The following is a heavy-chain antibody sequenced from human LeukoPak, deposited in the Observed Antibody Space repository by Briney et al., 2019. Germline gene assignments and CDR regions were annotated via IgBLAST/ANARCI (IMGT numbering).Heavy chain of an antibody. CDR3: ARENWGPDY. CDR2: IKQDGSGK. D-gene: IGHD7-27*01. CDR1: GFTYNKYG. Sequence: GGPLRLSCAASGFTYNKYGMTWLRQATGKGLEWVANIKQDGSGKHYVSSVKGRFTISRDNAKNSVYLQMNSLRDEDTAIYYCARENWGPDYWGQGTLVTVSS. V-gene: IGHV3-7*01. J-gene: IGHJ4*02.